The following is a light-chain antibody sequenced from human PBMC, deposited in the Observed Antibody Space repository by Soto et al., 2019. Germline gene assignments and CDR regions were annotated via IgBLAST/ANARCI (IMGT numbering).Light chain of an antibody. CDR3: QKYNSYPLT. J-gene: IGKJ4*01. CDR1: QSISSW. V-gene: IGKV1-5*03. CDR2: KAS. Sequence: DIQMTQSPSTLSASVGDRVTITFRASQSISSWLAWYQQKPGKAPNLLIYKASSLESGVPSRFSGSGSGTEFTLTISSLQPDDFATYYCQKYNSYPLTFGGGTKVEIK.